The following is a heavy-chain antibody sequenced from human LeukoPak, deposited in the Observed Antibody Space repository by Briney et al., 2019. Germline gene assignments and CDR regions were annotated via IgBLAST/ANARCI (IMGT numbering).Heavy chain of an antibody. D-gene: IGHD2-2*01. CDR3: ARVDCSSTSCYDYYYYGMDV. CDR2: IIPIFGTA. CDR1: GGTFSSYA. J-gene: IGHJ6*04. V-gene: IGHV1-69*01. Sequence: SVKVSCKASGGTFSSYAISCVRQAPGQGLEWMGGIIPIFGTANYAQKFQGRVTITADESTSTAYMELSSLRSEDTAVYYCARVDCSSTSCYDYYYYGMDVWGKGTTVTVSS.